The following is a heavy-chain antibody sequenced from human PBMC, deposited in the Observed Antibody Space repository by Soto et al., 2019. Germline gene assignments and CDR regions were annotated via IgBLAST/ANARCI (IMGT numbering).Heavy chain of an antibody. V-gene: IGHV3-23*01. J-gene: IGHJ4*02. D-gene: IGHD6-19*01. CDR3: ARRSSGWYFDY. Sequence: RRSLRLYCPASGFGFSNYAMRWVHRVPGKALEGVATISGSGGSTYYADSVKGRSTISRDNSKNTLYLQMNSLRAEDTAVYYCARRSSGWYFDYWGQGTLGTVSS. CDR1: GFGFSNYA. CDR2: ISGSGGST.